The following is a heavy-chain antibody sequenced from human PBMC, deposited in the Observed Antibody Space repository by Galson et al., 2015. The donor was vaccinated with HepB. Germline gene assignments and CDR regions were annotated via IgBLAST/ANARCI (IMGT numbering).Heavy chain of an antibody. Sequence: SLRLSCAASGFTFNIYSMNWVRQAPGKGLEWVSYITSDTRTINYADSVKGRFTISRDNAKNSLYLQMNSLRDEDTAVHYCARSVAGSFDYWGHGTLVTVSS. CDR1: GFTFNIYS. D-gene: IGHD6-19*01. CDR2: ITSDTRTI. V-gene: IGHV3-48*02. J-gene: IGHJ4*01. CDR3: ARSVAGSFDY.